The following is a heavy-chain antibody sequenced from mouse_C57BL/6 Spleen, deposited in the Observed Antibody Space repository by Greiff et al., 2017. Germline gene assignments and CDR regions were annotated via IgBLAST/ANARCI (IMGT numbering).Heavy chain of an antibody. J-gene: IGHJ4*01. CDR1: GYTFTSYW. Sequence: VQLQQPGAELVKPGASVKMSCKASGYTFTSYWITWVKQRPGQGLEWIGDIYPGSGSTNYNEKFKGKATLTVDTSSSTAYMQLSSLTSEDSAVYYCARPFYYGSSDYYAMDYWGQGTSVTVSS. V-gene: IGHV1-55*01. CDR2: IYPGSGST. CDR3: ARPFYYGSSDYYAMDY. D-gene: IGHD1-1*01.